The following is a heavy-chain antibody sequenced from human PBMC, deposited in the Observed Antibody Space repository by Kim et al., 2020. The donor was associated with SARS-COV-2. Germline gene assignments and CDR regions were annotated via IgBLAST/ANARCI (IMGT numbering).Heavy chain of an antibody. CDR2: FGTA. V-gene: IGHV1-69*01. J-gene: IGHJ3*02. Sequence: FGTANYAQKFQGRVTITADESTSTAYMELSSLRSEDTAVYYCRHQLAAFDIWGQGTMVTVSS. CDR3: RHQLAAFDI. D-gene: IGHD2-2*01.